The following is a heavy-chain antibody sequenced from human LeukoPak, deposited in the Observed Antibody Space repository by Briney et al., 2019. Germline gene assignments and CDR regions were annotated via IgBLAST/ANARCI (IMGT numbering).Heavy chain of an antibody. CDR3: AKDLGYCSSTSCYAYWYFDL. V-gene: IGHV3-43D*03. CDR2: ISWDGGST. J-gene: IGHJ2*01. D-gene: IGHD2-2*01. Sequence: SGGSLRLSCAASGFTFDDYAMHWVRQAPGKGLEWVSLISWDGGSTYYADSVKGRFTISRDNSKNSLYLQMNSLRAEDTAVYYCAKDLGYCSSTSCYAYWYFDLWGRGTLVTVSS. CDR1: GFTFDDYA.